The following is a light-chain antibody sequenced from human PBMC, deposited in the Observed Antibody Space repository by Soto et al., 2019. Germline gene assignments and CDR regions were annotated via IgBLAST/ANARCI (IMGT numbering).Light chain of an antibody. CDR3: QQYDSLVT. V-gene: IGKV1-5*03. CDR1: QSIRGW. CDR2: KAS. J-gene: IGKJ3*01. Sequence: DIQMTQSPSTLSASVGDRVTITCRASQSIRGWLAWYQQKPGKAPKLLIYKASSLESGVPSRFSGSGSGTEFTLTISSLQPDDFATYYCQQYDSLVTFGPGTKVDIK.